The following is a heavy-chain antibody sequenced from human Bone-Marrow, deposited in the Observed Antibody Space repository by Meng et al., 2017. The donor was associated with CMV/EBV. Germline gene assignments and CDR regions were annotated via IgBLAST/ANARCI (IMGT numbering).Heavy chain of an antibody. CDR1: GFTFGDYA. J-gene: IGHJ6*01. V-gene: IGHV3-49*04. CDR2: IRSKAYGGTT. CDR3: TRDGLPMGGMDV. Sequence: GESLKISCTASGFTFGDYAMSWVRQAPGKGLEWVGFIRSKAYGGTTEYAASVKGRFTISRDDSKSIAYLQMNSLKTEDTAVYYCTRDGLPMGGMDVWGQGTMVTGYS. D-gene: IGHD3-10*01.